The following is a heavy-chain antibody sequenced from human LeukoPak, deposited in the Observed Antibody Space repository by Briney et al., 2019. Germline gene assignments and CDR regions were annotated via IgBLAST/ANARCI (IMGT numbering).Heavy chain of an antibody. CDR1: GFTFSSYW. Sequence: GGSLRLSCAASGFTFSSYWMSWVRQAPGKGLEWVANIKQDGSEKYYVESVKGRFTISRDNARNSLYLQMNSLRDEDTAVYYCARDFRYRDSSGYYSFDYWGQGTLVTVSS. CDR3: ARDFRYRDSSGYYSFDY. D-gene: IGHD3-22*01. J-gene: IGHJ4*02. CDR2: IKQDGSEK. V-gene: IGHV3-7*01.